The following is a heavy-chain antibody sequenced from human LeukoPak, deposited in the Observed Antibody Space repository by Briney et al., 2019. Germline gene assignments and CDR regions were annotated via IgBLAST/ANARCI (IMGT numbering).Heavy chain of an antibody. D-gene: IGHD4-17*01. CDR2: INRSGNT. Sequence: PSETLSLTCAVYGGSFSGYYWSWIRQPPGKGLEWIGEINRSGNTNYNPSLKSRVTILVDTSKNQFSLKLNSVTAADTAVYYCASPIYGDYTENGFDIWGQGTMVTVSS. CDR3: ASPIYGDYTENGFDI. J-gene: IGHJ3*02. CDR1: GGSFSGYY. V-gene: IGHV4-34*01.